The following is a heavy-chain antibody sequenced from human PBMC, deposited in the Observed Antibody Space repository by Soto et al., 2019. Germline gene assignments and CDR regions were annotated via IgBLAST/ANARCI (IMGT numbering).Heavy chain of an antibody. CDR3: ARGNHRWLQLWYFDL. J-gene: IGHJ2*01. CDR1: GGTFSSYT. V-gene: IGHV1-69*12. CDR2: IIPIFGTA. Sequence: QVQLVQSGAEVKKPGSSVTVSCKASGGTFSSYTISWVRQAPGQGLEWMGGIIPIFGTANYAQKFQGRVTITADESTRTAYMELSSLRSEDTAVYYCARGNHRWLQLWYFDLWGPWHPGHCLL. D-gene: IGHD5-12*01.